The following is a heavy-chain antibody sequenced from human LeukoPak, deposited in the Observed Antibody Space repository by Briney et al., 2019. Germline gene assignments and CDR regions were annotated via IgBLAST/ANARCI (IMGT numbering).Heavy chain of an antibody. CDR3: AKGGYYLGY. CDR2: LSGSGGNT. J-gene: IGHJ4*02. Sequence: PGGSLRLSCAASGFTISSYAMSWVRQAPGKGLEWVSGLSGSGGNTYYADSVKGRFTISRDDSKNTLFLQMNSLRAEGTAVYYCAKGGYYLGYWGQGTLVTVSS. D-gene: IGHD3-3*01. CDR1: GFTISSYA. V-gene: IGHV3-23*01.